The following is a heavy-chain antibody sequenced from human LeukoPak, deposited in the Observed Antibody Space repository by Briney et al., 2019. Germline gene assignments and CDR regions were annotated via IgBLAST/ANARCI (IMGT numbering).Heavy chain of an antibody. D-gene: IGHD2-2*01. J-gene: IGHJ6*02. CDR2: INPDTGAS. Sequence: ASVKVSCKSSGYTFTGYYMHWVRQAPGQGLEWMGWINPDTGASDIAQKFQGRVTMTRDTSISAAYMELGRLRSDDTAVYYCTRDHCSYINCYEDYYYGMDVWGQGTTVTVSS. V-gene: IGHV1-2*02. CDR3: TRDHCSYINCYEDYYYGMDV. CDR1: GYTFTGYY.